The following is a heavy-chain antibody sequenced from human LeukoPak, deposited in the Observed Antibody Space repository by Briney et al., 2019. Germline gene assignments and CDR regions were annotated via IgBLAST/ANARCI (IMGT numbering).Heavy chain of an antibody. CDR1: GFTFSSYE. D-gene: IGHD4-23*01. J-gene: IGHJ4*02. CDR3: ARDRDGGGLFDY. CDR2: ISSSGSTI. V-gene: IGHV3-48*03. Sequence: PGGSLRLSCAASGFTFSSYEMNWVRQAPGKGLEWVSYISSSGSTIYYADSVKGRFTISRDNAKNSLYLQMNSLRAEDTAVYYCARDRDGGGLFDYWGQGTPVTVSS.